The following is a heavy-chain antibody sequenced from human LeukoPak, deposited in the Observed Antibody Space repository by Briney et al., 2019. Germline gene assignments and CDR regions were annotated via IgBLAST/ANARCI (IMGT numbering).Heavy chain of an antibody. CDR2: IYTSGST. CDR1: GGSITYYY. V-gene: IGHV4-4*09. CDR3: AKWGDAFDL. Sequence: PSETLSLTCSVSGGSITYYYCNWIRQASGKGLEWIGYIYTSGSTNYNPSLKSRVTMSVDTSNNQVSLKLSSVTAADTAVYYCAKWGDAFDLWGQGTMVTVSS. D-gene: IGHD2-8*01. J-gene: IGHJ3*01.